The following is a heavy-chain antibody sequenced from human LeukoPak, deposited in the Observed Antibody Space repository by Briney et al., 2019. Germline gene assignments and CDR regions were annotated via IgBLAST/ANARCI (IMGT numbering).Heavy chain of an antibody. CDR1: GYSISSGYH. Sequence: PSETLSLTCAVSGYSISSGYHWGWIRQPPGKGLEWIGSIYHSGSTYYNPSLKSRVTISVDTSKNQFSLKLSSVTAADTAVYYCARNDIVATSAWGQGTLVTVSS. CDR3: ARNDIVATSA. CDR2: IYHSGST. V-gene: IGHV4-38-2*01. J-gene: IGHJ5*02. D-gene: IGHD5-12*01.